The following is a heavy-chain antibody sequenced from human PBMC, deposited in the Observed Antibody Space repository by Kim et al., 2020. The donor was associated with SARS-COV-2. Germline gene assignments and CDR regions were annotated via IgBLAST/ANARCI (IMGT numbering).Heavy chain of an antibody. J-gene: IGHJ3*02. CDR3: AREYSEGAFDI. CDR2: T. D-gene: IGHD2-15*01. Sequence: TKYSQKFQGRVTITRDTSASTAYMELSSLRSEDTAVYYCAREYSEGAFDIWGQGTMVTVSS. V-gene: IGHV1-3*01.